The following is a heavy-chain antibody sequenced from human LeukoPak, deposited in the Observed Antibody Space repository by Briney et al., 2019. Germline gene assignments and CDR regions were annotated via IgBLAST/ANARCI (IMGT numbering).Heavy chain of an antibody. J-gene: IGHJ4*02. CDR1: AGSISSVSYW. CDR2: IYTSGST. CDR3: ARSGSYYYFDY. Sequence: SQTLSLACPLDAGSISSVSYWWGWILQPALNGLDGIGRIYTSGSTNYTPSLKSRVTISVGTSKNQSSLKLSSLTAADTAVYYCARSGSYYYFDYWGQGTLVTVSS. D-gene: IGHD1-26*01. V-gene: IGHV4-61*02.